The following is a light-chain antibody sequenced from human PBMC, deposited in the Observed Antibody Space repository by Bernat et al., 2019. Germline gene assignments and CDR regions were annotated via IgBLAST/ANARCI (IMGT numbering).Light chain of an antibody. J-gene: IGLJ2*01. CDR2: SNT. Sequence: QSVLTQTPSASGTPGQRVTISCSGSSSNIGGNYVYWYQQLPGTAPKLLIYSNTQRPSGVPDRFSGSKSGTSASLAISGLRSEDEADYYCAVRDDSFYVVFGGGTKLTVL. CDR3: AVRDDSFYVV. CDR1: SSNIGGNY. V-gene: IGLV1-47*02.